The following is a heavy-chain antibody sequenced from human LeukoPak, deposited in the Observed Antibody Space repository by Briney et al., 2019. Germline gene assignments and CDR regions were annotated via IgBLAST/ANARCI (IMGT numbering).Heavy chain of an antibody. CDR2: ISSSSSTI. V-gene: IGHV3-48*01. Sequence: GGSLRLSCAASGFTLGSYTMNWVRQAPGKGLEWVSYISSSSSTIQYADSVKGRFTISRDNAENSLYLQMNSLRAEDTAVYYCARAVISIFDNWXQGTLVTVSS. J-gene: IGHJ4*02. D-gene: IGHD3-3*02. CDR3: ARAVISIFDN. CDR1: GFTLGSYT.